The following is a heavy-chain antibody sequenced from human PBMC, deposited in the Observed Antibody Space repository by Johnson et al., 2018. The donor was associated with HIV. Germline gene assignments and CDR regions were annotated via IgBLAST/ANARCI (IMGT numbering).Heavy chain of an antibody. CDR1: GFTFSSYG. D-gene: IGHD6-6*01. Sequence: QVQLVESGGGVVQPGRSLRLSCAASGFTFSSYGMHWVRQAPGKGLEWVAVISYDGSNKYYADSVKGRFTISRDNSKNTLYLQMNSLRAEDTAVYYCAKAFEYSSSSMAFDIWGQGTMVTVSS. CDR3: AKAFEYSSSSMAFDI. CDR2: ISYDGSNK. J-gene: IGHJ3*02. V-gene: IGHV3-30*18.